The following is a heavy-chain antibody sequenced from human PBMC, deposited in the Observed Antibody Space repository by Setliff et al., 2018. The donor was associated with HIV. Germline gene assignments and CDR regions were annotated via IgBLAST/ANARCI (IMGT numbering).Heavy chain of an antibody. V-gene: IGHV1-18*01. Sequence: GASVKVSCKASGFTFTSYGISWVRQAPGQGLEWMGWISADNGNTKYAQKLQGRVTMTRDTSTSTAYMELRSLRADDTAVYYCARDDPLYYDSSGYYYVVAFDIWGQGTMVT. D-gene: IGHD3-22*01. CDR2: ISADNGNT. CDR3: ARDDPLYYDSSGYYYVVAFDI. J-gene: IGHJ3*02. CDR1: GFTFTSYG.